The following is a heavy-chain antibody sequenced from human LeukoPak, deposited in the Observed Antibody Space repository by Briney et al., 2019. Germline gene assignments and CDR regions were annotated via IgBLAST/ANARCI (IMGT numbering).Heavy chain of an antibody. CDR1: GGSISSYY. CDR2: IYYSGST. Sequence: SETLSLTCTVSGGSISSYYWSWIRQPPGKGLEWIGYIYYSGSTNYNPSLKSRVTISVDTSKNQFSLKLSSVTAVDTAVYYCARGNYYYGSGSYWNYYYGMDVWGKGTTVTVSS. V-gene: IGHV4-59*01. D-gene: IGHD3-10*01. CDR3: ARGNYYYGSGSYWNYYYGMDV. J-gene: IGHJ6*04.